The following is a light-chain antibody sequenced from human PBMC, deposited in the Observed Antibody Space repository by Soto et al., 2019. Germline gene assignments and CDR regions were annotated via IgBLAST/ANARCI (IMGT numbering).Light chain of an antibody. CDR1: QGIRND. CDR2: AAS. J-gene: IGKJ1*01. CDR3: LKDYNYPRT. V-gene: IGKV1-6*01. Sequence: AIPMTQSPSSLSASVGDRVTITCRASQGIRNDLGWYQQKPGKVPKLLIYAASSLQSGVPSRFSGGGSGTDFTLTISSLQPEDFATYYCLKDYNYPRTFGQGTKVEIK.